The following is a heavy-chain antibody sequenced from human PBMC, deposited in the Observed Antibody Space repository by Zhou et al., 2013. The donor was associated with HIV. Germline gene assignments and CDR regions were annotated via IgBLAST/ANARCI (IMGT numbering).Heavy chain of an antibody. D-gene: IGHD6-13*01. CDR3: ARERAAGIAAAGTGTAFDI. V-gene: IGHV1-69*12. J-gene: IGHJ3*02. CDR2: IIPLSGTI. CDR1: GGAFSRFT. Sequence: QVHLVQSGPEMRRSGSSVKVSCKTLGGAFSRFTLNWVRQAPGQGLEWVGGIIPLSGTINYAQKFKTRVTITADESTTTAYMELSRLRSDDTAVYYCARERAAGIAAAGTGTAFDIWGQGTMVTVSS.